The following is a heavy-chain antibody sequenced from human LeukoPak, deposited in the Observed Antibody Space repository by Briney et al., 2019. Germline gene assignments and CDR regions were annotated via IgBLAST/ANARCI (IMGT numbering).Heavy chain of an antibody. CDR2: INAGNGNT. D-gene: IGHD3/OR15-3a*01. V-gene: IGHV1-3*01. CDR3: ARVDDFWTGYFDY. CDR1: GYSFTSYA. J-gene: IGHJ4*02. Sequence: ASVEVSCKASGYSFTSYAMHWVRQAPGQRLEWMGWINAGNGNTTYVQKFQGRVTFTRDTSANTVYMELSSLRSEDTAVYYCARVDDFWTGYFDYWGQGTLVTVSS.